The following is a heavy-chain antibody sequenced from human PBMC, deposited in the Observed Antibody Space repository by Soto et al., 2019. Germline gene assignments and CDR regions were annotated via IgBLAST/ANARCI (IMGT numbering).Heavy chain of an antibody. Sequence: EVRLVESGGGLVQPGGSLRLSCAASGFIVSSNYMTWVRQAPGKGLEWVSLLYSGGATHYATSVKGRFTISSHSSQNTLVVQMNSLRTEDTATYYCLRGRYGSQIHWGQGTKVTVSS. V-gene: IGHV3-53*04. CDR3: LRGRYGSQIH. D-gene: IGHD3-10*01. J-gene: IGHJ4*02. CDR2: LYSGGAT. CDR1: GFIVSSNY.